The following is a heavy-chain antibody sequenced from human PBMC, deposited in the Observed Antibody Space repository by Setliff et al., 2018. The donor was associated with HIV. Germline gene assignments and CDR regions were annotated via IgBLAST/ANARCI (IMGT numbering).Heavy chain of an antibody. CDR3: ARDATRGGDMDV. Sequence: GGSLRLSCAASGFTFNYHAMTWVRQAPGKGLEWVSGISGSGDSTFYAHSVKGRFTISRDNAKNSLYLQMNSLRAEDTAIYYCARDATRGGDMDVWGKGITVTVSS. V-gene: IGHV3-23*01. D-gene: IGHD2-15*01. CDR1: GFTFNYHA. J-gene: IGHJ6*03. CDR2: ISGSGDST.